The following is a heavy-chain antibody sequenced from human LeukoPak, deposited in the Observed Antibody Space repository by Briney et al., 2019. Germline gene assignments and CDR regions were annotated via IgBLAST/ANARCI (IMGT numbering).Heavy chain of an antibody. D-gene: IGHD2-2*01. Sequence: PGGSLRLSCAATGFTFSSYAMSWVRQAPGKGLEWVSAISGSGGSTYYADSVKGRFTISRDNSKNTLYLQMNSLRAEDTAVYYCARAAGRYQLLSPFDYWGQGTLVTVSS. J-gene: IGHJ4*02. V-gene: IGHV3-23*01. CDR3: ARAAGRYQLLSPFDY. CDR1: GFTFSSYA. CDR2: ISGSGGST.